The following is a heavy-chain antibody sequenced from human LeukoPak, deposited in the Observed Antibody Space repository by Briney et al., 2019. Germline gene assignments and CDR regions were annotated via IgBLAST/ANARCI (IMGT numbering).Heavy chain of an antibody. CDR1: GYTFTSYD. CDR3: ARDIGYSVAND. V-gene: IGHV1-8*01. J-gene: IGHJ4*02. D-gene: IGHD2-21*01. CDR2: MSPNSGDT. Sequence: ASVKVSCKASGYTFTSYDFNWVRQATGQRPEWMGWMSPNSGDTGYAQKFQDRVTMTRNTSISTAYMELSSLRSDDTAVYYCARDIGYSVANDWGQGTLVTVSS.